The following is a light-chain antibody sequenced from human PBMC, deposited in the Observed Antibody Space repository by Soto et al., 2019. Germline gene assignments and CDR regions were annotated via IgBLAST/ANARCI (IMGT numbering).Light chain of an antibody. J-gene: IGKJ1*01. V-gene: IGKV3-15*01. CDR3: LQYNIMCS. CDR2: GAFASAF. CDR1: QRLTGN. Sequence: DIALTQSPGPLSVSPGARVTLSCRARQRLTGNLAWYQQKPDQAPRLLIHGAFASAFTRATGAPARFSGSGSGTEFTLSISSLPSEDAAVDYRLQYNIMCSFGQGTKVDIK.